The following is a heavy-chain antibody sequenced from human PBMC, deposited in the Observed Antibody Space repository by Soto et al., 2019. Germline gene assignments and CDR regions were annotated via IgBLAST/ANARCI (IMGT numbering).Heavy chain of an antibody. CDR3: ARGRIVVVVAATLLGWFDP. Sequence: PSETLSLTCTVSGGSVSSGSFYWSWIRQPPGKGLEWIGHIYYSGSTNYNPSLKSRVAISVDTSKNQFSLKLSSVTAADTAVYYCARGRIVVVVAATLLGWFDPWGQGTLVTVSS. J-gene: IGHJ5*02. D-gene: IGHD2-15*01. CDR2: IYYSGST. V-gene: IGHV4-61*01. CDR1: GGSVSSGSFY.